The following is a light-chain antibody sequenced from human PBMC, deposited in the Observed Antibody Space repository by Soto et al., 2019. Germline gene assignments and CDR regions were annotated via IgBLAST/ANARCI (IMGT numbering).Light chain of an antibody. Sequence: IQMTQSPSSLSASVGDRVTITCRASQSISSYLNWYQQKPGKAPKLLIYAASSLQSGVPSRFSGSGSGTDFTLTISSLQPEDFATYYCQQSFGPLTITFGQGTRLEIK. J-gene: IGKJ5*01. CDR1: QSISSY. CDR2: AAS. V-gene: IGKV1-39*01. CDR3: QQSFGPLTIT.